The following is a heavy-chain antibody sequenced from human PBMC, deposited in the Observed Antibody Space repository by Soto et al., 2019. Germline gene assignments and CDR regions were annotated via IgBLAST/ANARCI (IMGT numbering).Heavy chain of an antibody. CDR3: ARAGTYYGSGSYFTLYYFDY. V-gene: IGHV4-59*01. D-gene: IGHD3-10*01. J-gene: IGHJ4*02. Sequence: SETLSLTCTVSGGSISSYYWSWIRQPPGKGLEWIGYIYYSGSTNYNPSLKSRVTISVDTSKNQFSLKLSSVTAADTAVYYCARAGTYYGSGSYFTLYYFDYWGQGTLVTVSS. CDR2: IYYSGST. CDR1: GGSISSYY.